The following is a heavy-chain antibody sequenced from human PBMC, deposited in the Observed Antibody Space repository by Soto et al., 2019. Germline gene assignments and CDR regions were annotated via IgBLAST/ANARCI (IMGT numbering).Heavy chain of an antibody. J-gene: IGHJ4*02. V-gene: IGHV3-30*18. D-gene: IGHD4-17*01. CDR3: AKSGTVTTSDFDY. Sequence: GGSLRLSCAASGFTFSSYGMHWVRQAPGKGLEWVAVISYDGSNKYYADSVKGRFTISRDNSKNTLYLQMNSLRAEDTAVYYCAKSGTVTTSDFDYWGQGTLVTVSS. CDR1: GFTFSSYG. CDR2: ISYDGSNK.